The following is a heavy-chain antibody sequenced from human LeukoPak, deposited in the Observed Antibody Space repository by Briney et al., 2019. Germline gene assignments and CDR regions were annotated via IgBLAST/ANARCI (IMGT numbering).Heavy chain of an antibody. CDR1: GFTVSSYE. CDR2: ISSSGKSI. Sequence: GGSLRLSCVASGFTVSSYEMNWVRQAPGKGLEWVSYISSSGKSIDYADSVKGRFTISRDNAKNSVYLQMNSLRDEDTAVYYCARDDAMGATIDYWGQGTLVTVSS. V-gene: IGHV3-48*03. D-gene: IGHD1-26*01. CDR3: ARDDAMGATIDY. J-gene: IGHJ4*02.